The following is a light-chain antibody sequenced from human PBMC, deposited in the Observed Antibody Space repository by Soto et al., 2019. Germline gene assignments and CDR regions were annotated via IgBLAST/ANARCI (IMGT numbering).Light chain of an antibody. CDR2: EVT. V-gene: IGLV2-14*01. CDR3: SSYTSSSTAV. J-gene: IGLJ3*02. CDR1: SSDVGGYNY. Sequence: QSALTQPASVSGSPGQSITISCTGTSSDVGGYNYVSWYQQHPGKAPKLIISEVTNRPSGVSNRFSASKSGNTASLTISGLQAEDEADYYCSSYTSSSTAVFGGGTKVTVL.